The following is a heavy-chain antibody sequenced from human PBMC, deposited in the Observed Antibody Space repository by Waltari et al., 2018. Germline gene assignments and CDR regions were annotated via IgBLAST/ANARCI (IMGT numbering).Heavy chain of an antibody. V-gene: IGHV1-69-2*01. J-gene: IGHJ4*02. Sequence: EVQLVQSGTEVKKPGATVKISCKVSGYTFTDYYMHWVQQAPGKGLEWMGLVDPEDGETTYAEKFQGRVTITADTATDTAYMDLSSLRSEDTAMYYCARSTFGLVNDYWGQGTLVTVSS. CDR1: GYTFTDYY. CDR3: ARSTFGLVNDY. CDR2: VDPEDGET. D-gene: IGHD3-3*01.